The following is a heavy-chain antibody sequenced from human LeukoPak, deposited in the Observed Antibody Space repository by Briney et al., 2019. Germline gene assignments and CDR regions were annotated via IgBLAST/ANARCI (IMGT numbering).Heavy chain of an antibody. Sequence: SVKGSCEASGGTFSRYAISWVRQAPGQGLVWMGGIIPLFCTANYAQKFQGRLTITADESTSTAYMELSSLRSEDTAVYYCARGLGYCSSTSCHYYYYYGMDVWGQGTTVTVSS. CDR3: ARGLGYCSSTSCHYYYYYGMDV. J-gene: IGHJ6*02. V-gene: IGHV1-69*01. CDR2: IIPLFCTA. D-gene: IGHD2-2*01. CDR1: GGTFSRYA.